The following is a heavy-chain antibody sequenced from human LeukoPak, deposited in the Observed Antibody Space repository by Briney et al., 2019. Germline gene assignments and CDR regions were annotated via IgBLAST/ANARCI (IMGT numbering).Heavy chain of an antibody. V-gene: IGHV3-48*03. CDR2: ISSSGSTI. J-gene: IGHJ4*02. D-gene: IGHD3-22*01. CDR3: GRGGYYGSSGYPYYFDY. CDR1: GFTFSSYE. Sequence: GGSLRLSCAASGFTFSSYEMNWVRQAPGKGLEWVSYISSSGSTIYYADSVKGRFTISRDNAKNSLYLQMNSLRAEDTAVYYCGRGGYYGSSGYPYYFDYWGQGTLVTVSS.